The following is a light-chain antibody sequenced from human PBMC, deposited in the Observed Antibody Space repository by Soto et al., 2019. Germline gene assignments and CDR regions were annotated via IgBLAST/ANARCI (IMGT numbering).Light chain of an antibody. CDR3: CSYAGSSTLI. Sequence: QSVLTQPASVSGSPGQSITISCTGTSSDVGSYNLVSWYQQHPGKAPKLMIYEVSKRPSGVSNRFSGSKSGNTASLTISGLQAEDEADYYCCSYAGSSTLIFGTGTKVTDL. CDR1: SSDVGSYNL. CDR2: EVS. V-gene: IGLV2-23*02. J-gene: IGLJ1*01.